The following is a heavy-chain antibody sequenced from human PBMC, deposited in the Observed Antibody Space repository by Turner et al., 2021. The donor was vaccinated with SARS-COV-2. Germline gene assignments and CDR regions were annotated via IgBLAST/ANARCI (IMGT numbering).Heavy chain of an antibody. CDR3: ASATRGGTYYYSAFDI. CDR1: GFTVSSNY. CDR2: ISYAGNIK. J-gene: IGHJ3*02. D-gene: IGHD1-26*01. V-gene: IGHV3-30*03. Sequence: VQLVESGGGLVQPGGSLRLSCAASGFTVSSNYMSWVRQAPGKGLEWVALISYAGNIKQYADSVKGRLTISRDNSKNTVYLQMNSLGAEDTAVYYCASATRGGTYYYSAFDIWGQGTMVTVSS.